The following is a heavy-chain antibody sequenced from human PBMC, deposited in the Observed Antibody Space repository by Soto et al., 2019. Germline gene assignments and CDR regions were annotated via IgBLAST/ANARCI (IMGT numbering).Heavy chain of an antibody. D-gene: IGHD3-22*01. J-gene: IGHJ4*02. V-gene: IGHV3-23*01. CDR2: ISGSGGST. CDR1: EFTFSSYA. Sequence: PGGSLRLSCAASEFTFSSYAMSWVRQAPGKGLEWVSAISGSGGSTYYADSVKGRFTISRDNSKNTLYLQMNSLRAEDTAVYYCAKDRITMIVVGHFDYWGQGTLVTVSS. CDR3: AKDRITMIVVGHFDY.